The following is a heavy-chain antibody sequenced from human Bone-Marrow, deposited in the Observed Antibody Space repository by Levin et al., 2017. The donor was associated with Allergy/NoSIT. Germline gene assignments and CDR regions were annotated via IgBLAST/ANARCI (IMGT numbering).Heavy chain of an antibody. CDR2: IYYSGST. CDR1: GGSISSYY. Sequence: SCTVSGGSISSYYWSWIRQPPGKGLEWIGYIYYSGSTNYNPSLKSRVTISVDTSKNQFSLKLSSVTAADTAVYYCARHSGGWYVDYWGQGTLVTVSS. V-gene: IGHV4-59*01. D-gene: IGHD6-19*01. J-gene: IGHJ4*02. CDR3: ARHSGGWYVDY.